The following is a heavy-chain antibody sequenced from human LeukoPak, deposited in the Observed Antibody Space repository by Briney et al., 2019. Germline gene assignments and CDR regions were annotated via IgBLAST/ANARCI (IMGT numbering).Heavy chain of an antibody. V-gene: IGHV4-39*01. CDR3: ARRRYYDGSGYLE. D-gene: IGHD3-22*01. CDR1: GYSVSRSDSH. Sequence: SETLSLTCSVSGYSVSRSDSHWDWIRQPPGKGLEWIGTIYHSGRTYYSPSLKSRVTMSVDPSNNQFSLNLRSVTAADTAVYYCARRRYYDGSGYLEWGQGTLLSVSS. J-gene: IGHJ1*01. CDR2: IYHSGRT.